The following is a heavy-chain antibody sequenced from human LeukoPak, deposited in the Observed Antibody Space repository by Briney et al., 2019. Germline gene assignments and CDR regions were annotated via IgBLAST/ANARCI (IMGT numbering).Heavy chain of an antibody. CDR3: ARPTYLWSGYPLDY. J-gene: IGHJ4*02. CDR2: IIPIFGTA. D-gene: IGHD3-3*01. Sequence: SVKVSRKASGGTFSSYAISWVRQAPGQGLEWMGGIIPIFGTANYAQKFQGRVTITADESTSTAYMELSSLRSEDTAVYYCARPTYLWSGYPLDYWGRGTLVTVSS. CDR1: GGTFSSYA. V-gene: IGHV1-69*13.